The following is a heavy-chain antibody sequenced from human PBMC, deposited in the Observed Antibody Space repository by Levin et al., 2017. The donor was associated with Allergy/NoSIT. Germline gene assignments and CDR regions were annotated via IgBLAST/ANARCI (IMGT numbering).Heavy chain of an antibody. CDR1: GGSISSYF. J-gene: IGHJ4*02. CDR2: MSYRGNT. Sequence: SCTVSGGSISSYFWSWIRQPPGKGLEWIGYMSYRGNTKYNPSLKSRVTISGDTPKNQFFLKLTSVTAADTAVYFCARQDGWFFDFWGQGALVTVAS. V-gene: IGHV4-59*01. CDR3: ARQDGWFFDF. D-gene: IGHD2-15*01.